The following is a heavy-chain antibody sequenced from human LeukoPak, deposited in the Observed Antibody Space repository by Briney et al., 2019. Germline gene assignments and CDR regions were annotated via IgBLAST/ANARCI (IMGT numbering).Heavy chain of an antibody. CDR3: ARGSGSYRTYYYYGMDV. D-gene: IGHD1-26*01. V-gene: IGHV4-59*08. Sequence: PSETLSLTCTVSGGSISSYYWSWIRQPPGKGLEWIGYIYYSGSTNYNPSLKSRVTISVDTSKNQFSLKLSSVTAADTAVYYCARGSGSYRTYYYYGMDVWGQGTTVTVSS. J-gene: IGHJ6*02. CDR2: IYYSGST. CDR1: GGSISSYY.